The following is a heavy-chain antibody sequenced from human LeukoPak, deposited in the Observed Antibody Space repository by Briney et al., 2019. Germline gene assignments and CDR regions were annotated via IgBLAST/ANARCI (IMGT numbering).Heavy chain of an antibody. Sequence: GGSLRLSWAASGFTFSTYAVSWVRQAPGKGLEWISGFGGITGKTYYADSVKGRFTISTDNSKNTLYLQMNSLRAEDTALYYCAKWSGGNSGAFDIWGQGTMVTVSS. V-gene: IGHV3-23*01. J-gene: IGHJ3*02. D-gene: IGHD2-8*02. CDR3: AKWSGGNSGAFDI. CDR1: GFTFSTYA. CDR2: FGGITGKT.